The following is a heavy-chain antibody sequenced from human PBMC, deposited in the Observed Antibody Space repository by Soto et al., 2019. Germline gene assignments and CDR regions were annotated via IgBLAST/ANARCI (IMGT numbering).Heavy chain of an antibody. V-gene: IGHV1-69*13. CDR3: ATESPARVGAIPFDY. CDR1: GGTFSSYA. CDR2: IIPIFGTA. Sequence: ASVKVSCKASGGTFSSYAISWVRQAPGQGLEWMGGIIPIFGTANYAQKFQGRVTITADESTSTAYLELISLRSEDTAVFYCATESPARVGAIPFDYWGQGTLVTVS. J-gene: IGHJ4*02. D-gene: IGHD1-26*01.